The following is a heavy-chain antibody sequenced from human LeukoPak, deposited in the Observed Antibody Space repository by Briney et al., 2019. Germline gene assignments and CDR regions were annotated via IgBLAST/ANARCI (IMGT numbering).Heavy chain of an antibody. D-gene: IGHD7-27*01. CDR2: INHSGST. J-gene: IGHJ4*02. CDR1: GFTFSSYS. Sequence: GSLRLSCAASGFTFSSYSMNWVRQPPGKGLEWIGEINHSGSTNYNPSLKSRVTISVDTSKNQFSLKLSSVTAADTAVYYCARVSYWGRSNFDYWGQGTLVTVSS. V-gene: IGHV4-34*01. CDR3: ARVSYWGRSNFDY.